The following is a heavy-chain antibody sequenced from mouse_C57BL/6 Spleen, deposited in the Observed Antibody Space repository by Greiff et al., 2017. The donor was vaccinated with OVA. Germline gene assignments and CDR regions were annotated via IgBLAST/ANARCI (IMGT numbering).Heavy chain of an antibody. CDR3: ARGDPTTVVAPYYFDY. CDR2: LDPSDSYT. J-gene: IGHJ2*01. V-gene: IGHV1-69*01. Sequence: VQLQQPGAELVMPGASVKLSCKASGYTFTSYWMHWVKQRPGQGLEWIGELDPSDSYTNYNQKFKGKSTLTVDKSSSTAYMQLSSLTSEDSAVYYCARGDPTTVVAPYYFDYWGQGTTLTVSS. CDR1: GYTFTSYW. D-gene: IGHD1-1*01.